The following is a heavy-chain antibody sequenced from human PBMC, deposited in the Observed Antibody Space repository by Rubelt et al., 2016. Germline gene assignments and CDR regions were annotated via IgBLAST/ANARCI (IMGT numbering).Heavy chain of an antibody. Sequence: HLQESGPGLVQPSGTLSLTRSASGGSLISDNLWGWVRQSPGKGLEWIGEIHHRGTANYNPSLKSRVTISLKTSTNQFSLKWGFVTAADTAVYYCARAGTYRAFHLCDYWGQGNLVTVSS. D-gene: IGHD1-1*01. CDR1: GGSLISDNL. J-gene: IGHJ4*02. CDR3: ARAGTYRAFHLCDY. CDR2: IHHRGTA. V-gene: IGHV4-4*02.